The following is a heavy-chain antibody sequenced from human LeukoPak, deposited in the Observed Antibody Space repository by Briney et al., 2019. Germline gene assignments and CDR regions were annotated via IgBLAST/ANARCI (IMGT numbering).Heavy chain of an antibody. D-gene: IGHD6-13*01. CDR3: ARHLPGIAAGAFDY. V-gene: IGHV5-51*01. J-gene: IGHJ4*02. Sequence: GESLKISCKASGYSFTNYWIGWVRQMPGKGLEWMGIIYPGDSDTRYSPSFQGQVTISADKSISTAYLQWSSLKASDTAIYYCARHLPGIAAGAFDYWGQGTLVTVSS. CDR1: GYSFTNYW. CDR2: IYPGDSDT.